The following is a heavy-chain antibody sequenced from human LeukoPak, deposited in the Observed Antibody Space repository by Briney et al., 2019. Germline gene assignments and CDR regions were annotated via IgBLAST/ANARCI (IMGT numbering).Heavy chain of an antibody. J-gene: IGHJ4*02. CDR3: ARAMVRGVLDY. Sequence: SGPTLVNPTQTLTLTCTFSGFSLSTSGMRVSWIRQPPGKALEWLARIDWDDDKFYSTSLEARLTISKDTSKNQVVLTMTNMDPVDTATYYCARAMVRGVLDYWGQGTLVTVSS. V-gene: IGHV2-70*04. CDR1: GFSLSTSGMR. D-gene: IGHD3-10*01. CDR2: IDWDDDK.